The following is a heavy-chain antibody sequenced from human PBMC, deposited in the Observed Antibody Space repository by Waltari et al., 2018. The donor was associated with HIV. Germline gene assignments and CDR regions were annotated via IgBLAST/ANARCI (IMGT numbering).Heavy chain of an antibody. V-gene: IGHV1-3*01. D-gene: IGHD1-26*01. J-gene: IGHJ2*01. CDR3: ARIGHLGWYFDL. CDR1: GYTFTRYA. CDR2: INAGNGNT. Sequence: QVQLVQSGAEVKKPGASVKVSCKASGYTFTRYAIHWVRQPPGQRLEWMGWINAGNGNTKYSLKFQGRVTITRDTSASTTYMELSSLKSEDTAVFYCARIGHLGWYFDLWGRGTLVTVSS.